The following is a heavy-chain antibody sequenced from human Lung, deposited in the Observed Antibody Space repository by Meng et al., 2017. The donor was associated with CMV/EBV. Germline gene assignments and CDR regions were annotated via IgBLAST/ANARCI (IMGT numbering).Heavy chain of an antibody. V-gene: IGHV3-11*04. J-gene: IGHJ5*02. D-gene: IGHD1-26*01. Sequence: ATGFILSDYYMTWIRQAPGKGLEWVSYISSSGSIKKYADSVEGRFTISRDNAKKSLYLQMNSLRAEDTAFYYCARDFSAVHNWFDAWGQGTLVTVSS. CDR3: ARDFSAVHNWFDA. CDR1: GFILSDYY. CDR2: ISSSGSIK.